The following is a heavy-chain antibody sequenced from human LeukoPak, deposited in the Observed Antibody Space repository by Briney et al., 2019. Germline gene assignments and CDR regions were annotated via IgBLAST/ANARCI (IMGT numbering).Heavy chain of an antibody. D-gene: IGHD3-22*01. CDR2: IYYSGST. J-gene: IGHJ4*02. CDR3: ARHLRYYDSSGYHGDY. CDR1: GGSISSYY. V-gene: IGHV4-59*08. Sequence: SSETLSLTCTVSGGSISSYYWSWIRQPPGKGLEWIGYIYYSGSTNYNPSLKSRVTISVDTSKNQFSLKLSSVTAADTAVYYCARHLRYYDSSGYHGDYWGQGTLVTVSS.